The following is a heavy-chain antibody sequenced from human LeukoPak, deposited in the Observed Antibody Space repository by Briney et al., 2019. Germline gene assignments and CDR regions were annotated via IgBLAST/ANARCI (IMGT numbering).Heavy chain of an antibody. CDR3: AREGIAATLDY. CDR1: GGSFSGYY. V-gene: IGHV4-34*01. D-gene: IGHD6-13*01. J-gene: IGHJ4*02. Sequence: SETLSLTCAVYGGSFSGYYWSWIRQPPGKGLEWIGEINHSGSTNYNPSLKSRVTISVDTSKNQFSLKLSSATAADTAVYYCAREGIAATLDYWGQGTLVTVSS. CDR2: INHSGST.